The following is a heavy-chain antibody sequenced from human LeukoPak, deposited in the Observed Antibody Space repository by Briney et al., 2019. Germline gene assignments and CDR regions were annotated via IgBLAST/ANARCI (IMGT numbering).Heavy chain of an antibody. CDR3: ARGTRRFLEWLPHCYFDY. Sequence: ASVKVSCKASGYTFTGYYMHWVRQAPGQGLEWMGWINPNSGGTNYAQKFQGWVTMTRDTSISTAYMELSRLRSDDTAVYYCARGTRRFLEWLPHCYFDYWGQGTLVTVSS. CDR1: GYTFTGYY. D-gene: IGHD3-3*01. CDR2: INPNSGGT. V-gene: IGHV1-2*04. J-gene: IGHJ4*02.